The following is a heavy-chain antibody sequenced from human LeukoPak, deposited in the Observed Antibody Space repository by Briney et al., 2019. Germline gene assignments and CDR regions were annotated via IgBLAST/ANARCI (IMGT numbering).Heavy chain of an antibody. CDR1: GGSISSYY. V-gene: IGHV4-59*01. CDR2: IYYSGST. D-gene: IGHD2-15*01. Sequence: PSETLSLTCTVSGGSISSYYWSWIRQPPGKGLEWIGYIYYSGSTNFIPTLKSRVTMSLDTTNTKFSLKLSSVTAADTAVYYGARRLGFCSGGSCYPPHYYWFDPWGQGTLVTV. J-gene: IGHJ5*02. CDR3: ARRLGFCSGGSCYPPHYYWFDP.